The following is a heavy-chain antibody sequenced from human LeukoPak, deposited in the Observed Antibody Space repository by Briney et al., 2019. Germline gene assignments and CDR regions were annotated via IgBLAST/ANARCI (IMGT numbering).Heavy chain of an antibody. CDR1: GGSISSCY. V-gene: IGHV4-4*09. CDR3: ARHNRLGELSLVY. D-gene: IGHD3-16*02. CDR2: IYTSGST. J-gene: IGHJ4*02. Sequence: SETLSLTCTVSGGSISSCYWSWIRQPPGKGLEWIGYIYTSGSTNYNPSLKSRVTISVDTSKNQFSLKLSSVTAADTAVYYCARHNRLGELSLVYWGQGTLVTVSS.